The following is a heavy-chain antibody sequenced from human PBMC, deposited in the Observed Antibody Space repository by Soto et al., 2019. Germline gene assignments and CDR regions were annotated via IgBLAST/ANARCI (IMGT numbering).Heavy chain of an antibody. CDR2: IYYSGST. V-gene: IGHV4-39*02. J-gene: IGHJ3*02. D-gene: IGHD1-1*01. CDR3: ARDSTRRGACDI. CDR1: GGSISSSSYY. Sequence: PSETLSLTCTVSGGSISSSSYYWGWIRQPPGKGLEWIGSIYYSGSTYYNPSLKSRVTISVDTSKNQFSLKLNSVTAADTAVYYCARDSTRRGACDIWGQGTTVTVSS.